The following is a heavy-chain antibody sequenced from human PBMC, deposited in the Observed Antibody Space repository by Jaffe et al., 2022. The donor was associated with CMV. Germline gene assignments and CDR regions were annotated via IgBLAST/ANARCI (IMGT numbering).Heavy chain of an antibody. J-gene: IGHJ4*02. CDR2: IYYSGST. Sequence: QLQLQESGPGLVKPSETLSLTCTVSGGSISSSSYYWGWIRQPPGKGLEWIGSIYYSGSTYYNPSLKSRVTISVDTSKNQFSLKLSSVTAADTAVYYCARTYYDFWSGYYPNDYWGQGTLVTVSS. CDR3: ARTYYDFWSGYYPNDY. CDR1: GGSISSSSYY. D-gene: IGHD3-3*01. V-gene: IGHV4-39*01.